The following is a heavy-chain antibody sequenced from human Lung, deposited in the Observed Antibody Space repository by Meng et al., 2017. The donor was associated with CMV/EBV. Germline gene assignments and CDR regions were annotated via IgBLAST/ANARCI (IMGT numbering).Heavy chain of an antibody. CDR3: ARVTDGYNLQGMDV. Sequence: SQTXXLICAIFGHSVPSNNTAWNWIRQSPSRGLEWLGRTYYRSKWYNDYAVSVTSRITINPDTSKNQFSLQLNSVTPEDTAVYYCARVTDGYNLQGMDVWGQGTTVTVSS. J-gene: IGHJ6*02. V-gene: IGHV6-1*01. CDR2: TYYRSKWYN. CDR1: GHSVPSNNTA. D-gene: IGHD5-24*01.